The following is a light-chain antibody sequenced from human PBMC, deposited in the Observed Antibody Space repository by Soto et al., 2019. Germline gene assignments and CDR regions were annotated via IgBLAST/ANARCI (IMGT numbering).Light chain of an antibody. CDR2: DVS. CDR3: YSYAGSYTWV. Sequence: QSALTQPRSVSGSPGQSVTISCTGTSSDVGGYNFVSWYQQHPGKAPKLIIYDVSKRPSGVPDRFSGSKSGNTASLTISGLQAEDEADYYCYSYAGSYTWVFGGGTKVTVL. V-gene: IGLV2-11*01. CDR1: SSDVGGYNF. J-gene: IGLJ3*02.